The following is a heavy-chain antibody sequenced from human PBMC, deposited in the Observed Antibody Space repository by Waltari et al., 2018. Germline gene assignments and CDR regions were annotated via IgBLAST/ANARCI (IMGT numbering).Heavy chain of an antibody. CDR3: AKVCCSGSAGHYFDC. CDR2: IRSDGKEK. CDR1: GFSFGTYG. D-gene: IGHD3-10*02. Sequence: QVQLVQSGGGVAQPGTSLRLSCAGSGFSFGTYGMHWVRQAPGKGLEWVAVIRSDGKEKYYADSVKGRFTISKDNSKNTLYLQMNSLRAEDTAMYYCAKVCCSGSAGHYFDCWGQGTQVTVSS. V-gene: IGHV3-30*02. J-gene: IGHJ4*02.